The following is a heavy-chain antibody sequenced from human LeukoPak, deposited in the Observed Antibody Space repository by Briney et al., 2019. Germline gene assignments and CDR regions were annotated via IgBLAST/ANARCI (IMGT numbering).Heavy chain of an antibody. V-gene: IGHV3-21*01. CDR3: ATNGEFCPRNNCPPDYHYYNMDV. CDR2: ISSSGAYI. Sequence: GGSLRLSCAASGFTFSSYTLTWVRQTPGKGLEWVSSISSSGAYIDFAASLKGRFTVSRDNAKNSLYLRMNSLRGDDTAVYYCATNGEFCPRNNCPPDYHYYNMDVWGRGTTVTVSS. D-gene: IGHD1-1*01. CDR1: GFTFSSYT. J-gene: IGHJ6*03.